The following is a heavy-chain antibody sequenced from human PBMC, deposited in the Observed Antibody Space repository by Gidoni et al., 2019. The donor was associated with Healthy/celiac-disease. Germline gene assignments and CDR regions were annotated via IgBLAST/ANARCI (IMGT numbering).Heavy chain of an antibody. V-gene: IGHV4-39*01. CDR1: GGSISSSSSY. Sequence: QLQLPESGPGLVKPSETLSLTCTVSGGSISSSSSYWGWIRQPPGKGLEWIGSIYYSGSTYYNPSLKSRVTISVDTSKNQFSLKLSSVTAADTAVYYCARLVVYYDSSGYYTTYYFDYWGQGTLVTVSS. CDR2: IYYSGST. CDR3: ARLVVYYDSSGYYTTYYFDY. J-gene: IGHJ4*02. D-gene: IGHD3-22*01.